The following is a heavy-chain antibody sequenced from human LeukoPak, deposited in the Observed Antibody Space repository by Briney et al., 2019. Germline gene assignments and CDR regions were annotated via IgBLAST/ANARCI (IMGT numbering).Heavy chain of an antibody. J-gene: IGHJ4*02. Sequence: GGSLRLSCAASGFTFSTYNMNWVRQAPGKGLEWLAYITSNLNTIYYADSVKGRFTISRDDAKNSLYLQMNSLRAEDTAVYYCVLGGYDSPYLGFDYWGQGTLVTVSS. CDR1: GFTFSTYN. D-gene: IGHD3-22*01. V-gene: IGHV3-48*04. CDR3: VLGGYDSPYLGFDY. CDR2: ITSNLNTI.